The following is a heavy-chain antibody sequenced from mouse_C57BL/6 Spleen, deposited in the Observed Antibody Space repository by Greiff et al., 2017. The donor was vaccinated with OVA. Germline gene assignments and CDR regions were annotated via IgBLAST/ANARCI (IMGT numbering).Heavy chain of an antibody. V-gene: IGHV1-39*01. CDR2: INPNYGTT. Sequence: EVKLMESGPELVKPGASVKISCKASGYSFTDYNMNWVKQSNGKSLEWIGVINPNYGTTSYNQKFKGKATLTVDQSSSTAYMQLNSLTSEDSAVYYCARSGYGNYNYAMDYWGQGTSVTVSS. J-gene: IGHJ4*01. D-gene: IGHD2-10*02. CDR1: GYSFTDYN. CDR3: ARSGYGNYNYAMDY.